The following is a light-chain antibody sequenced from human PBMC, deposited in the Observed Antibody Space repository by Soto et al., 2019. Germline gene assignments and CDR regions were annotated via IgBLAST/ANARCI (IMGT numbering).Light chain of an antibody. J-gene: IGKJ3*01. V-gene: IGKV3-15*01. CDR3: QQYNNWPPIT. CDR2: AAS. Sequence: EIVMTQSPATLSVSPGERATLSCRASQSVSGNLAWYQQKPGQAPRLLIYAASTRATGIPARFSGSGSGTEFNLTISSRQSEDFAVYYCQQYNNWPPITFGPGTKVDIK. CDR1: QSVSGN.